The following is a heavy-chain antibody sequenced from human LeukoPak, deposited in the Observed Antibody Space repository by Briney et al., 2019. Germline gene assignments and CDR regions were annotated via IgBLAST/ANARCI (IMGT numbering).Heavy chain of an antibody. Sequence: GGSLRLSCAASGLTFNSYAMSWVRQAPEKGLEWFAPISGSGGGTYYADSVKGRFTISRDDSKNTLYLQMNSLRAEDTAVYYCAKDLGRYRNNYFDYWGQGTLVTVSS. CDR2: ISGSGGGT. CDR3: AKDLGRYRNNYFDY. J-gene: IGHJ4*02. D-gene: IGHD1-26*01. CDR1: GLTFNSYA. V-gene: IGHV3-23*01.